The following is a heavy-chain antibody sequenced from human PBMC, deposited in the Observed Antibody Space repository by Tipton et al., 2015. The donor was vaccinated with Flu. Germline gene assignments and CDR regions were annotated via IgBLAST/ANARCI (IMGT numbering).Heavy chain of an antibody. CDR3: ARRRAWIQLWLFFGYFDY. V-gene: IGHV4-34*01. CDR1: GGSFSGYY. Sequence: TLSLTCAVYGGSFSGYYWSWIRQPPGKGLEWIGEINHSGSTNYNPSLKSRVTISVDTSKNQFSLKLSSVTAADTAVYYCARRRAWIQLWLFFGYFDYWGQGTLVTVSS. J-gene: IGHJ4*02. D-gene: IGHD5-18*01. CDR2: INHSGST.